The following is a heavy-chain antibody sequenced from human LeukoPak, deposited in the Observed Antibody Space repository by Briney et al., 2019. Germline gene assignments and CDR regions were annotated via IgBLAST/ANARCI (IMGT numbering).Heavy chain of an antibody. CDR3: AREGPGYSYGYVWCNAFDI. V-gene: IGHV3-7*01. CDR1: GFTFSSYW. J-gene: IGHJ3*02. CDR2: IKQDGSEK. D-gene: IGHD5-18*01. Sequence: GGSPRLSCAASGFTFSSYWMSWVRQAPGKGLEWVANIKQDGSEKYYVDSVKGRFTISRDNAKNSLYLQMNSLRAEDTAVYYCAREGPGYSYGYVWCNAFDIWGQGTMVTVSS.